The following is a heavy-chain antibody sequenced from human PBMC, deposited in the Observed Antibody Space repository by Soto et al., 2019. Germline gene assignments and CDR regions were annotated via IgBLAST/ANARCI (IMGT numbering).Heavy chain of an antibody. V-gene: IGHV3-21*01. CDR1: GFTFSSYS. Sequence: GGSLRLSCAASGFTFSSYSMNWVRQAPGKGLEWVSSISSSSSYIYYADSVKGRFTISRDNAKNMLYLQMNSLRAEDTAVYYCASIPPSAVGATSEVDYWGQGTLVTVSS. CDR2: ISSSSSYI. D-gene: IGHD1-26*01. CDR3: ASIPPSAVGATSEVDY. J-gene: IGHJ4*02.